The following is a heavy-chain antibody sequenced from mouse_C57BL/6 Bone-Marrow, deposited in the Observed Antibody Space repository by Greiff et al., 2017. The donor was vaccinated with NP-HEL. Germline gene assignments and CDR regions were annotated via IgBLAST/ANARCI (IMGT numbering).Heavy chain of an antibody. D-gene: IGHD1-1*01. Sequence: EVKLMESEGGLVQPGSSMKLSCTASGFTFSDYYMAWVRQVPEKGLEWVANINYDGSSTYYLDSLKSRFIISRDNAKNILYLQMSSLKSEDTATYYCARERELLGFDYWGQGTTLTVSS. CDR3: ARERELLGFDY. J-gene: IGHJ2*01. CDR2: INYDGSST. V-gene: IGHV5-16*01. CDR1: GFTFSDYY.